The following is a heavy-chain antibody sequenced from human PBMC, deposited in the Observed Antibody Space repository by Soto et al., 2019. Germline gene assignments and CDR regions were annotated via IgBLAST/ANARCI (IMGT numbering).Heavy chain of an antibody. CDR3: ARDNDRPQLGGNYYYVLDV. Sequence: QVQLEQSGAEVKKPGSSVKVSCKASGGTFRTAAVSWVRQAPGHGLEWMGGIMPVFRTPDYAQKFHGRVTITADESTSTDYMELSGLRSDDWAVYYCARDNDRPQLGGNYYYVLDVWGQGTTITVSS. D-gene: IGHD2-8*01. CDR2: IMPVFRTP. J-gene: IGHJ6*02. CDR1: GGTFRTAA. V-gene: IGHV1-69*12.